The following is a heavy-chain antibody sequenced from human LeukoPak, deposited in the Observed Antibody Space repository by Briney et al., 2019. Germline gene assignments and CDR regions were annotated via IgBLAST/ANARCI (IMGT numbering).Heavy chain of an antibody. V-gene: IGHV1-2*02. J-gene: IGHJ4*02. CDR1: GYTFTGYY. Sequence: ASVKVSCKASGYTFTGYYMHWVRQAPGQGLEWMGWINPNSGGTNYAQKFQGRVTMTRDTSISTAYMELSRLRSDDTAVYYCARIHYYGPGSYDYWGQGTLVTVSS. CDR3: ARIHYYGPGSYDY. CDR2: INPNSGGT. D-gene: IGHD3-10*01.